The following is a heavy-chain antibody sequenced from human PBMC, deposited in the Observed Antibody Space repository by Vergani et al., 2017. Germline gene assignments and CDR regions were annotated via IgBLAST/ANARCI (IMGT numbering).Heavy chain of an antibody. Sequence: QVQLVESGGGVVQPGRSLRLSCAASGFTFSSYAMHWVRQAPGKGLEGVAVISYDGSNKYYADSVKGRFTISRDNSKNTLYLQMNSLRAEDTAVYYCAGATVRLVSQLSPFYIWGQGRMVTVSS. D-gene: IGHD6-6*01. J-gene: IGHJ3*02. CDR1: GFTFSSYA. CDR3: AGATVRLVSQLSPFYI. V-gene: IGHV3-30-3*01. CDR2: ISYDGSNK.